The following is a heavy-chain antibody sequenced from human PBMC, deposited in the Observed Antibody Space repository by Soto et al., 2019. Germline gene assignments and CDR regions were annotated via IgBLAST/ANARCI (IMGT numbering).Heavy chain of an antibody. CDR2: ISAYNGNT. J-gene: IGHJ4*02. D-gene: IGHD6-19*01. V-gene: IGHV1-18*01. CDR1: GYTFTSYG. Sequence: ASVKVSCKASGYTFTSYGISWVRQAPGQGLEWMGWISAYNGNTNYAQKLQGRVTMTTDTSTSTAYMELRSLRSDDTAVYYCGIISSGWLLLDYWGQGTLVTVSS. CDR3: GIISSGWLLLDY.